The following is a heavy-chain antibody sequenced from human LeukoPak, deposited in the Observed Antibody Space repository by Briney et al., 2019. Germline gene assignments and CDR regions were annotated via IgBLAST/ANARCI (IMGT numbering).Heavy chain of an antibody. J-gene: IGHJ4*02. CDR1: GFTFSSYG. CDR3: AKDGYGSGSYPAY. V-gene: IGHV3-33*06. Sequence: GGSLRLSCAASGFTFSSYGMHWVRQAPGKGLEWVAVIWCDGSNKYYADSVKGRFTISRDNSKNTLYLQMNSLRAEDTAVYYCAKDGYGSGSYPAYWGQGTLVTVSS. D-gene: IGHD3-10*01. CDR2: IWCDGSNK.